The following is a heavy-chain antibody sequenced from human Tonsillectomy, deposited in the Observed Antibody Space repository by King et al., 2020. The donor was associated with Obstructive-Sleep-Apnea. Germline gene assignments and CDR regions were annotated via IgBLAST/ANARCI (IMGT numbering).Heavy chain of an antibody. V-gene: IGHV1-8*02. CDR3: ARDRGTWFDP. Sequence: VQLVQSGAEVKKPGASVKVCCKASGYTFTSYDINWGRQGPGQELQWRGWMNPNIGNKGYAQKFQGRVTMTRDTSISTAYLELSSLRSEDAAVYYCARDRGTWFDPWGQGTLVTVSS. D-gene: IGHD3-10*01. CDR1: GYTFTSYD. CDR2: MNPNIGNK. J-gene: IGHJ5*02.